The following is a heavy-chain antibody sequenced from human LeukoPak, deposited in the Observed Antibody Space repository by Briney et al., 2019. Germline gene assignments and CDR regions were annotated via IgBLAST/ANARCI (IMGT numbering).Heavy chain of an antibody. CDR3: ARWTIDY. CDR1: GFTFRSYE. Sequence: GGSLRLSCAASGFTFRSYEMNWVRQAPGKGLEWISYISSSGSTIYYADSVKGRFTVSRDNAKNSLYLQMSSVRAEDTAVYYCARWTIDYWGQGTLVTVSS. D-gene: IGHD3/OR15-3a*01. CDR2: ISSSGSTI. J-gene: IGHJ4*02. V-gene: IGHV3-48*03.